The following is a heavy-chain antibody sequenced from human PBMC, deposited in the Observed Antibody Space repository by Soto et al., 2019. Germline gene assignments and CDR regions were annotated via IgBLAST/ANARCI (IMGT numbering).Heavy chain of an antibody. CDR1: GFTFSSYS. Sequence: PGGSLXLSFAASGFTFSSYSMNWVRQAPGKGLEWVSYISSSSSTIYYADSVKGRFTISRDNAKNSLYLQMNSLRAGDTAVYYCARARGAYYYDSSGYSDAFDIWGQGTMVTVSS. CDR3: ARARGAYYYDSSGYSDAFDI. V-gene: IGHV3-48*01. CDR2: ISSSSSTI. J-gene: IGHJ3*02. D-gene: IGHD3-22*01.